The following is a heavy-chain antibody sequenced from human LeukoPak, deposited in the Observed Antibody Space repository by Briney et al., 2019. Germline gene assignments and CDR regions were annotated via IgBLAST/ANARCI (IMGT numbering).Heavy chain of an antibody. Sequence: SRGSLRLSCAASGFTVSTTYMSWVRQAPGKGLEWVSAISGSGGSTYYADSVKGRFTISRANSKNTLYLQMNSLRAEDTAVYYCAKDKLRRYFDYWGQGTLVTVSS. V-gene: IGHV3-23*01. CDR1: GFTVSTTY. CDR3: AKDKLRRYFDY. CDR2: ISGSGGST. J-gene: IGHJ4*02.